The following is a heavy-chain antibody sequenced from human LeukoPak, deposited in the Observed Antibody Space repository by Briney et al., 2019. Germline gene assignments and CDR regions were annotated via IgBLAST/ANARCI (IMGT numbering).Heavy chain of an antibody. CDR1: GFTFDDYT. CDR3: AKDILWFGEEGAFDI. V-gene: IGHV3-43*01. D-gene: IGHD3-10*01. Sequence: GGSLRLSCAASGFTFDDYTMHWVRQAPGKGLEWVSLISWDGGSTYYADSVKGRFTISRDNSKNSLYLQMNSLRTEDTALYYCAKDILWFGEEGAFDIXGQGTMVTVS. CDR2: ISWDGGST. J-gene: IGHJ3*02.